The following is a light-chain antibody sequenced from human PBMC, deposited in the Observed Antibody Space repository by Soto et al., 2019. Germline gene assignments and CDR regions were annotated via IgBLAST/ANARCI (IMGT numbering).Light chain of an antibody. J-gene: IGKJ1*01. CDR2: DDS. CDR3: QKYETYSPT. Sequence: DLHMTQSPSNLSSSLGDRVTITCRASQSVSKWLAWYQQQTGKAPKLLIYDDSTLESGVPERFSGSGSGTELNLTINRLQSDDFATYYCQKYETYSPTFGQGTKVDIK. V-gene: IGKV1-5*01. CDR1: QSVSKW.